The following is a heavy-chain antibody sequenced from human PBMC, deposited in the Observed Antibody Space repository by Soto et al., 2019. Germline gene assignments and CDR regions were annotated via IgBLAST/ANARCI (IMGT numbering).Heavy chain of an antibody. CDR1: GYTFTGYY. CDR2: INPNSGGT. V-gene: IGHV1-2*02. D-gene: IGHD3-22*01. CDR3: ARDFYYYDSSGYYYDAFDI. Sequence: ASVKVSCKASGYTFTGYYMHWVRQAPGQGLEWMGWINPNSGGTNYAQKFQGRVTMTRDTSISTAYMELSRLRSDDTAVYYCARDFYYYDSSGYYYDAFDIWGQGTMVTVSS. J-gene: IGHJ3*02.